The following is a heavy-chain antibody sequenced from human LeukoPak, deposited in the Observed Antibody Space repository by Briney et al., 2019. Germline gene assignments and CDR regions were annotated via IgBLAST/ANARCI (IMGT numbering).Heavy chain of an antibody. D-gene: IGHD1-1*01. CDR1: RFTSNRYG. CDR3: VRDYNWGFDY. Sequence: GGSLRLSCTASRFTSNRYGMHWVRQAPGKGLEWVAFIRNDGSNHYYADSVKGRFTISRDNSKNNVYLQMYSLRVEDTSIYYCVRDYNWGFDYWGQGTVVTVSS. V-gene: IGHV3-30*02. J-gene: IGHJ4*02. CDR2: IRNDGSNH.